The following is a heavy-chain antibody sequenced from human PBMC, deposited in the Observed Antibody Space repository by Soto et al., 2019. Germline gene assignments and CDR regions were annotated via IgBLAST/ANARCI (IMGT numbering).Heavy chain of an antibody. CDR3: ARSFCSGGSCYSYY. CDR2: IYSGGST. Sequence: GGSLRLSCAASGFTVSSNYMSWVRQAPGKGLEWVSVIYSGGSTYYADSVKGRFTISRDNSKSTLYLQMNSLRAEDTAVYYCARSFCSGGSCYSYYWGQGTLVTVSS. J-gene: IGHJ4*02. CDR1: GFTVSSNY. D-gene: IGHD2-15*01. V-gene: IGHV3-66*01.